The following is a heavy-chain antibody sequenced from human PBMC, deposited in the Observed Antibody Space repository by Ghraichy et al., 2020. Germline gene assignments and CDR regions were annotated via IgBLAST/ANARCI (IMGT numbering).Heavy chain of an antibody. CDR2: ISSSSSYT. CDR3: ASRPRRSYYYGMDV. V-gene: IGHV3-11*06. CDR1: GFTFSDYY. J-gene: IGHJ6*02. Sequence: LSLTCAASGFTFSDYYMSWIRQAPGKGLEWVSYISSSSSYTNYADSVKGRFTISRDNAKNSLYLQMNSLRAEDTAVYYCASRPRRSYYYGMDVWGQGTTVTVSS.